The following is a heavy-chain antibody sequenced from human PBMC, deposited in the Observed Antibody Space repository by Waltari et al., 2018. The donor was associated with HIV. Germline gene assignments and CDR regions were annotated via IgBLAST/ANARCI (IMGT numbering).Heavy chain of an antibody. D-gene: IGHD3-16*01. CDR1: GGPISNYY. J-gene: IGHJ4*02. V-gene: IGHV4-59*01. Sequence: QVQLQESGPGLVKPSETLSLTCTVSGGPISNYYWSWIRQPPGKGLEWIGYIYYSGSTNYNPSLKSRVTISVDTSKNQFSLKLSSVTAADTAVYYCARIFRGKGFDYWGQGTLVSVSS. CDR2: IYYSGST. CDR3: ARIFRGKGFDY.